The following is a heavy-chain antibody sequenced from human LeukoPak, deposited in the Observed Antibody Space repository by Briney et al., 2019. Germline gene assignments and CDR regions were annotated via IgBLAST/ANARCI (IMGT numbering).Heavy chain of an antibody. CDR3: AKVYAVRGVITYMDV. J-gene: IGHJ6*03. CDR1: GFTLSSYG. V-gene: IGHV3-30*02. D-gene: IGHD3-10*01. CDR2: IRYDGSNK. Sequence: GGSLRLSCAASGFTLSSYGMHWVRQAPGKGLEWVAFIRYDGSNKYYADPVKGRFTISRDNSKDTLYLQINSLRAEDTAVYYCAKVYAVRGVITYMDVWGKGTTVTVSS.